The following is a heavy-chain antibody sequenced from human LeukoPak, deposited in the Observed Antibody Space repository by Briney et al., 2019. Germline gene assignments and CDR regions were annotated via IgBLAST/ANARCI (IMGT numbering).Heavy chain of an antibody. J-gene: IGHJ4*02. Sequence: SETLSLTCTVSGGSISSYYWSWIRQPPGKGLEWIGYIYYSGSTNYNPSLKSRVTISVDTSKNQFSLKLSSVTAADTAVYYCARSSGYSFYFDYWGQGTLITVSS. CDR2: IYYSGST. CDR1: GGSISSYY. D-gene: IGHD3-22*01. V-gene: IGHV4-59*01. CDR3: ARSSGYSFYFDY.